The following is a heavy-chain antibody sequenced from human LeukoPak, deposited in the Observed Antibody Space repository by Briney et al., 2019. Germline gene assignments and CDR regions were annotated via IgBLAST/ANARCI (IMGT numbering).Heavy chain of an antibody. J-gene: IGHJ3*02. Sequence: SETLSLTCTVSGGSISSGDYYWSWIRQPPGKGLEWIGYIYYSGSTYYNPSLKSRVTISIDTSKNQFSLKLTSVTAADTAMYYCARARGATIFQSAFDIWGQGTMVTVSS. CDR2: IYYSGST. V-gene: IGHV4-30-4*02. CDR3: ARARGATIFQSAFDI. D-gene: IGHD5-24*01. CDR1: GGSISSGDYY.